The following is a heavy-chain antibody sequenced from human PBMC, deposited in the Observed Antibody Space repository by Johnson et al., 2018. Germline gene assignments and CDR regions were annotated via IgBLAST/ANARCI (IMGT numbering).Heavy chain of an antibody. D-gene: IGHD2-15*01. CDR3: VRDWAGKRYSGRGIDY. CDR2: MSGSGRST. J-gene: IGHJ4*02. CDR1: GFTFSNAW. Sequence: QVQLVESGGGLVKPGGSLRLSCAASGFTFSNAWLSWVRQAPGKGLEWVSDMSGSGRSTNYADSVKGRFTIARDNAKNSLFLQMNSLGVEDTAIYYCVRDWAGKRYSGRGIDYGGQGTLVTVSS. V-gene: IGHV3-11*06.